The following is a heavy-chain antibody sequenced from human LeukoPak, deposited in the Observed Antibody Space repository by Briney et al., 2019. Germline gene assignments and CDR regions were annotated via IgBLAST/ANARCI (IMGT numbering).Heavy chain of an antibody. CDR2: INTDGTVT. V-gene: IGHV3-74*01. Sequence: GGSLRLSCAASGFTFSKYLMLWVRQAPGKGLESVSRINTDGTVTTYADSVKGRFTVSRDNADNTMFLQMNSVRDEDTAVYYCATKQWLAPPPDSWGQGTPVTVSS. D-gene: IGHD6-19*01. CDR1: GFTFSKYL. J-gene: IGHJ4*02. CDR3: ATKQWLAPPPDS.